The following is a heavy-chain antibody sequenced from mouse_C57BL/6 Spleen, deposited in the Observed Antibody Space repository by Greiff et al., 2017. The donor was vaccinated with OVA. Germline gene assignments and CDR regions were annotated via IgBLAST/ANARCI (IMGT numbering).Heavy chain of an antibody. J-gene: IGHJ3*01. Sequence: QVQLQQSGAELAKPGASVKLSCKASGYTFTSYWMHWVKQRPGKGLEWIGYINPSSGYTKYNQKFKDKATLTADKSSSTAYMQLSSLTYEDSAVYYCASANWDVNWFAYWGQGTLVTVSA. CDR2: INPSSGYT. CDR1: GYTFTSYW. D-gene: IGHD4-1*01. CDR3: ASANWDVNWFAY. V-gene: IGHV1-7*01.